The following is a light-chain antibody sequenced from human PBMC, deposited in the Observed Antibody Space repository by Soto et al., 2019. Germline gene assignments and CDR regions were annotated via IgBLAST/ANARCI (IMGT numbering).Light chain of an antibody. CDR2: DAS. J-gene: IGKJ1*01. Sequence: GDRVTITCRASQSIGRWLAWYQQKPGKAPKLLIYDASSLESGVPSRFSGSGSGTEFTLTISSLQPDDFATYYCQQYNTYPPERTFGQGTKVDIK. V-gene: IGKV1-5*01. CDR1: QSIGRW. CDR3: QQYNTYPPERT.